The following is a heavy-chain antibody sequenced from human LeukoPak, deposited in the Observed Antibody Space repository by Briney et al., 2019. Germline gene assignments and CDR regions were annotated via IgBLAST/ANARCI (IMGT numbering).Heavy chain of an antibody. V-gene: IGHV4-59*01. CDR3: ARAPVGAHGPFEY. D-gene: IGHD1-26*01. CDR1: GGSISTYH. Sequence: TSETLSLTCTVTGGSISTYHWNWIRKSPEKGLEWIGYMQSTGSSNYNPSLKSRVTMSVDMSRNQIVLNLSSVTAADTAVYYCARAPVGAHGPFEYWGQGTLVTVSS. J-gene: IGHJ4*02. CDR2: MQSTGSS.